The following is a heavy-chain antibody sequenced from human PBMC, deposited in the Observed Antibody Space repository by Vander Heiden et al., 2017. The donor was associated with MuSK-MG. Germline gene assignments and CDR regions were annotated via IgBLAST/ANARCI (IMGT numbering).Heavy chain of an antibody. CDR3: AIGGF. V-gene: IGHV3-66*01. CDR2: IHSGGST. J-gene: IGHJ4*02. Sequence: EVQVVESGAGLFQPGGSLSLSCAAAGLSVSSSHMTWVRQAPGRGLEWVSVIHSGGSTYYTDSVKDRFTISRDNSKKTLYLQMNSRRGEDTAVYYCAIGGFWGQGRRVTLSS. D-gene: IGHD3-10*01. CDR1: GLSVSSSH.